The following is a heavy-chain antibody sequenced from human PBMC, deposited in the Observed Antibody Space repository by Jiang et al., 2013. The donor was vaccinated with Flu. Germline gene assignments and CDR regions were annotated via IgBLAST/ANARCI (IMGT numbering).Heavy chain of an antibody. CDR1: GGSISSSSYY. V-gene: IGHV4-39*07. D-gene: IGHD4-17*01. CDR2: IYYSGST. J-gene: IGHJ3*02. Sequence: VLLKPSETLSLTCTVSGGSISSSSYYWGWIRQPPGKGLEWIGSIYYSGSTYYNPSLKSRVTISVDTSKNQFSLKLSSVTAADTAVYYCARGLDYVNAFDIWGQGTMVTVSS. CDR3: ARGLDYVNAFDI.